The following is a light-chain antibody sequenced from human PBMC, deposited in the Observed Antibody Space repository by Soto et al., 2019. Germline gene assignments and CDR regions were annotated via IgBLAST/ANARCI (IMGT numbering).Light chain of an antibody. V-gene: IGLV2-23*01. Sequence: QSALTQPASVSGSPGQSITISCTGTSSDVGSYKLVSWYQQHPGKAPQLMIYDGSERPSGVSNRFSGSKSGNTASLTISGLQAEDEADYYCCSYAGSNNWNFGTGTKLTVL. CDR1: SSDVGSYKL. CDR3: CSYAGSNNWN. J-gene: IGLJ1*01. CDR2: DGS.